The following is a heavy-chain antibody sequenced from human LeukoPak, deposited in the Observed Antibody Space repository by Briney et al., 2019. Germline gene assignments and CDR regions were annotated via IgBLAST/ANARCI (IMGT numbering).Heavy chain of an antibody. D-gene: IGHD6-19*01. Sequence: GGSLRLSCVASGFNLIDYDMHWVRQVIGKGLEWVSAIGIRGDTHYSGSVKGRFTISRENAESSLYLQMNSLRAEDTAVYYCARGGIQVSGIDEFDYWAREPWAPSP. CDR1: GFNLIDYD. CDR3: ARGGIQVSGIDEFDY. CDR2: IGIRGDT. V-gene: IGHV3-13*01. J-gene: IGHJ4*02.